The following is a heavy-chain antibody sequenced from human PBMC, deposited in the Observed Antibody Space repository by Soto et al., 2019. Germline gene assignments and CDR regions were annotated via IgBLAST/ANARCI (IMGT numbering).Heavy chain of an antibody. Sequence: VASVKVSCKASGYTFTGYYMHRVRQAPGQGLEWMGWINPNSGGTNYAQKFQGWVTMTRDTSISTAYMELSRLRSDDTAVYYCARSRYSGYDYAFDYWGQGTLVTVSS. D-gene: IGHD5-12*01. CDR1: GYTFTGYY. J-gene: IGHJ4*02. CDR3: ARSRYSGYDYAFDY. V-gene: IGHV1-2*04. CDR2: INPNSGGT.